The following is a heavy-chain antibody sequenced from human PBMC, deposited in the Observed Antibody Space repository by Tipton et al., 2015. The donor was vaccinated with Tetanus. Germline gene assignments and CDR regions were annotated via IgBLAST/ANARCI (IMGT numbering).Heavy chain of an antibody. CDR1: GLTFSDYT. V-gene: IGHV3-48*02. J-gene: IGHJ4*02. CDR2: ISASGTII. D-gene: IGHD6-13*01. Sequence: GSLRLSCAASGLTFSDYTMNWVRQAPGKGLEWVSYISASGTIIFYADSVRGRFTVSRDNAKDSLYPQMNSLRDEDTAVYFCACHRHSNWFDYWGQGTLVTVSS. CDR3: ACHRHSNWFDY.